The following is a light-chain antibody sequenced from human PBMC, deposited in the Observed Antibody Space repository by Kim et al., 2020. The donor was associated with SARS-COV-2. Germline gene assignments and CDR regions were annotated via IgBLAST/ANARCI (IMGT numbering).Light chain of an antibody. CDR1: KVGNKV. J-gene: IGLJ2*01. V-gene: IGLV3-1*01. Sequence: SPRQHARHTCSGDKVGNKVASWQQQKPGQSPLLVIYQDNRRPSGIPERFSGSNSGNTATLTISGTQAIDEAAYYCQAWHSSTVVFGGGTQLTVL. CDR3: QAWHSSTVV. CDR2: QDN.